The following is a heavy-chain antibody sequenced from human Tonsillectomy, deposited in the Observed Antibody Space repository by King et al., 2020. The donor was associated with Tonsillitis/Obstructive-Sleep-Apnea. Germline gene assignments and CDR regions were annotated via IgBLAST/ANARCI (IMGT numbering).Heavy chain of an antibody. J-gene: IGHJ3*02. CDR1: GGSFSGYY. D-gene: IGHD2-2*01. CDR3: ARSDSNIVVVPAADGLGAFDS. V-gene: IGHV4-34*01. Sequence: VQLQQWCAGLLKPSETLSLTCAVYGGSFSGYYWSWIRQPPGKGLECSGEINHIVSTNYNLSLKSRVTISVDTSKNQFSLKLSSVTAADTAVYYCARSDSNIVVVPAADGLGAFDSWGQGTMVTVSS. CDR2: INHIVST.